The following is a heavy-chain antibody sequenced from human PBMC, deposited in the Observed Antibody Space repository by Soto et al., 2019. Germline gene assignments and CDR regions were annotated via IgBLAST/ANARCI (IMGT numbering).Heavy chain of an antibody. CDR3: ARLYCSGGSCPIDY. CDR2: ISYDGSNK. V-gene: IGHV3-30-3*01. CDR1: GFTFSSYA. J-gene: IGHJ4*02. Sequence: GGSLRLSCAASGFTFSSYAMHWVRQAPGKGLEWVAVISYDGSNKYYADSVKGRFTISRDNSKNTLYLQMNSLRAEDTAVYYCARLYCSGGSCPIDYWGQGTLVTVSS. D-gene: IGHD2-15*01.